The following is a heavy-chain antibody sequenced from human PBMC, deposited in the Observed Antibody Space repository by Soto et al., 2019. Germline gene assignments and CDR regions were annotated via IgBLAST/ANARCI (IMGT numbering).Heavy chain of an antibody. Sequence: SETLSLTCTVSGGSISSSSYYWGWIRQPPGKGLEWIGSIYYSGSTYYNPSLKSRVTISVDTSKNQFSLKLSSVTAADTAVYYCARPVDGDYVYAFDIWGQGTMVTVSS. CDR2: IYYSGST. J-gene: IGHJ3*02. D-gene: IGHD4-17*01. V-gene: IGHV4-39*01. CDR1: GGSISSSSYY. CDR3: ARPVDGDYVYAFDI.